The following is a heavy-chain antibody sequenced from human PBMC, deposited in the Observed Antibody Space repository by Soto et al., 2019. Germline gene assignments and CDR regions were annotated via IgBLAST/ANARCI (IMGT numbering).Heavy chain of an antibody. J-gene: IGHJ4*02. CDR1: GYTFTSYD. V-gene: IGHV1-8*01. D-gene: IGHD2-21*01. CDR2: MTPSSGNT. Sequence: QVQLVQSGAEVKKPGASVKVSCKASGYTFTSYDIHWVRQATGQGPEWMGWMTPSSGNTGYAQNFQGRVTMTRDTSISTAYLELSGLRFEDTAVYYCARGIVTTRGYWGPGTLVTVSS. CDR3: ARGIVTTRGY.